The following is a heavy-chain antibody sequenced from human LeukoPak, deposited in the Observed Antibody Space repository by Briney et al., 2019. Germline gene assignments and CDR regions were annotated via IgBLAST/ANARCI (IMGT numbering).Heavy chain of an antibody. Sequence: SETLSLTCTVSGGSISSYYWSWIRQPPGKGLEWIGYIYYSGSTNYNPSLKSRVTISVDTSRNQFSLKLSSVTAADTAVYYCARGRQTYSSPGVVGWFDPWGQGTLVTVSS. D-gene: IGHD6-13*01. CDR2: IYYSGST. J-gene: IGHJ5*02. V-gene: IGHV4-59*01. CDR1: GGSISSYY. CDR3: ARGRQTYSSPGVVGWFDP.